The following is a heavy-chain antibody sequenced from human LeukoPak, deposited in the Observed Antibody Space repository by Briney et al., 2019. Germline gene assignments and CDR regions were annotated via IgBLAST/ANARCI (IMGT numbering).Heavy chain of an antibody. CDR2: VDPEDGET. CDR3: SPLTIFGVA. D-gene: IGHD3-3*01. CDR1: GYTFTDYY. Sequence: ASVKVSCKVSGYTFTDYYMHWVQQAPGKGLEWMGLVDPEDGETIYAEKFQGRVTITADTSTDTAYMELSSLRSEDTAVYYCSPLTIFGVAWRQGTLVTVSS. V-gene: IGHV1-69-2*01. J-gene: IGHJ5*02.